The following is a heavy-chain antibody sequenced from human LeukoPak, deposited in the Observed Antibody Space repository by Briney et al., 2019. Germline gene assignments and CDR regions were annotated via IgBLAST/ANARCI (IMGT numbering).Heavy chain of an antibody. Sequence: GGPVRLSCAASGFTLRSYRMNWVRQAPGKGLEWVSSTTKCSRYIYYADSVKGRFTISRDNAKNSLYLQMNSLRAEDTAVYYCAKGLLWGQGSLVTVSS. CDR1: GFTLRSYR. V-gene: IGHV3-21*01. J-gene: IGHJ4*02. CDR2: TTKCSRYI. CDR3: AKGLL.